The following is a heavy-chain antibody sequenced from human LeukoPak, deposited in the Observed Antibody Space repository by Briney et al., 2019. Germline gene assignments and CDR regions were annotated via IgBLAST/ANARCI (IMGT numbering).Heavy chain of an antibody. D-gene: IGHD2-21*01. CDR3: ARSPHVVGIATDYYYYMEV. CDR1: GGTFSSYT. V-gene: IGHV1-69*02. CDR2: IIPILGIA. Sequence: SVKVSCKASGGTFSSYTISWVRQAPGQGLEWMGRIIPILGIANYAQKFQGRVTITADKSTSTAYMELSSLRSEDTAVYYCARSPHVVGIATDYYYYMEVWGKGATVTVSS. J-gene: IGHJ6*03.